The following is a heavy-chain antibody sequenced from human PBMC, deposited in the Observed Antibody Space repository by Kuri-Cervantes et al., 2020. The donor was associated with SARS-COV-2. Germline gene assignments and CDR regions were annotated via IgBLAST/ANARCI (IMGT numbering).Heavy chain of an antibody. V-gene: IGHV3-15*01. D-gene: IGHD2-2*01. CDR3: TTHHDAILVVPTAHDHYYYYMDV. CDR1: GFTFSNAW. CDR2: IKSKTDGGTT. Sequence: GEALKIFCAASGFTFSNAWMSWVRQAPGKGMEWVGRIKSKTDGGTTDYAAPVKRSFTNTRDDSKITPSMQMNSLKPDDTSVYYCTTHHDAILVVPTAHDHYYYYMDVWGKGTTVTVSS. J-gene: IGHJ6*03.